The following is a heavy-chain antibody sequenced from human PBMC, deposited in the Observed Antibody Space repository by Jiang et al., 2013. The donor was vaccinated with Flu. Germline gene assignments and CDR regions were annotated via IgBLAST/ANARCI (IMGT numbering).Heavy chain of an antibody. CDR3: ARAGGMNTNPRVNWFDP. J-gene: IGHJ5*02. CDR1: GDSISGTNW. V-gene: IGHV4-4*02. Sequence: GPGLVKPSGTLSLTCAVSGDSISGTNWWSWVRQPPGKGLEWIGEIYHSGSTNYNSSLKSRVTISVDKSKNQFSLNLSSVTAADTAVYYCARAGGMNTNPRVNWFDPWGQGTLVTVSS. D-gene: IGHD1-14*01. CDR2: IYHSGST.